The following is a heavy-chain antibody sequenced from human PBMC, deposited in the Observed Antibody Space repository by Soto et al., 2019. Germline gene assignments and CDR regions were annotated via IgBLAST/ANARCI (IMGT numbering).Heavy chain of an antibody. J-gene: IGHJ4*02. CDR3: ARSFGWDAIDH. D-gene: IGHD6-19*01. CDR1: GASISSEQS. Sequence: QMQLQESGPGLVMPSETLSLTCAVSGASISSEQSWRWVRQPPGKGLEWIGEIHHSGSTNNNPSLKSPVTMSADKSTNQFALTLSSVTAADTAVYYCARSFGWDAIDHWGQGTPVIVSS. CDR2: IHHSGST. V-gene: IGHV4-4*02.